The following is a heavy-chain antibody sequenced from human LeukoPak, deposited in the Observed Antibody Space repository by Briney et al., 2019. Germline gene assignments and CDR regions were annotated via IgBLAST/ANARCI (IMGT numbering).Heavy chain of an antibody. CDR3: ARVRWLQFVTVDY. CDR1: GFTFSSYA. CDR2: ISYDGSNK. D-gene: IGHD5-24*01. J-gene: IGHJ4*02. V-gene: IGHV3-30-3*01. Sequence: PGGSLRLSCAASGFTFSSYAMHWVRQAPGKGLEWVAVISYDGSNKYYADSVKGRFTISRDNSKNTLYLQMNSLRAGDTAVYYCARVRWLQFVTVDYWGQGTLVTVSS.